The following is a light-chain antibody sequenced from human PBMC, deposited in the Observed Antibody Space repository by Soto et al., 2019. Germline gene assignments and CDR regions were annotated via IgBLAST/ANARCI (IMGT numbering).Light chain of an antibody. CDR2: EVN. CDR1: SSDVGGYDY. CDR3: SSYSISTAYL. V-gene: IGLV2-14*01. J-gene: IGLJ1*01. Sequence: QSALTQPASVSGSPGQSITISCTGTSSDVGGYDYVSWYQLHPGKAPKLMVFEVNNRPSGVSYRFSGYKSGNTATLTISGLQAEDEADYFCSSYSISTAYLVGTGTKLTVL.